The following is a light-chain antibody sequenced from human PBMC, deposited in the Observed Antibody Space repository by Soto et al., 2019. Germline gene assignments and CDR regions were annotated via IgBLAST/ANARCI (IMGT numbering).Light chain of an antibody. Sequence: QSVLTQPPSVSGSPGQSVAISCTGTSSDVGSSNGVSWYQQPPGTAPKLMIYDVSNRPSGVPDRFSGSKSGNTASLTISGLQAEDEADYYCSSYTSSSTYVFGTGTKVTVL. J-gene: IGLJ1*01. CDR2: DVS. V-gene: IGLV2-18*02. CDR1: SSDVGSSNG. CDR3: SSYTSSSTYV.